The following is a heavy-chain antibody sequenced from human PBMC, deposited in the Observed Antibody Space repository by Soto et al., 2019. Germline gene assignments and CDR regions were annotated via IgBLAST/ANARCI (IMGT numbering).Heavy chain of an antibody. Sequence: EVHLVESGGGLIQPGGSLRLSCAASGFIVSSSYMSWVRQAPGKGPEWLSIIYSDGRTFYADFVKGRFTISRDNSKNTVDLQMTTLRAEDTAVYYCARDSISYGPGVNDYWGQGTLVTVS. CDR2: IYSDGRT. J-gene: IGHJ4*02. D-gene: IGHD5-18*01. CDR1: GFIVSSSY. V-gene: IGHV3-53*01. CDR3: ARDSISYGPGVNDY.